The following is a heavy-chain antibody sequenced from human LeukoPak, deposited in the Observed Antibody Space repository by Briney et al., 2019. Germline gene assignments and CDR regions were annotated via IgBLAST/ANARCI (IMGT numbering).Heavy chain of an antibody. CDR2: INPNSGGT. CDR1: GYTFTGYY. CDR3: ARDLWFGELIGDGYMDV. J-gene: IGHJ6*03. D-gene: IGHD3-10*01. Sequence: VASVKVSCKASGYTFTGYYMRWVRQAPGQGLEWMGWINPNSGGTNYAQKFQGRVTMTRDTSISTAYMELSRLRSDDTAVYYCARDLWFGELIGDGYMDVWGKGTTVTVSS. V-gene: IGHV1-2*02.